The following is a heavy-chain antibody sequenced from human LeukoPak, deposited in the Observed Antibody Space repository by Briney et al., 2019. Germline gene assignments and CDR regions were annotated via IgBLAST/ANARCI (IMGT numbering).Heavy chain of an antibody. V-gene: IGHV2-70*04. D-gene: IGHD3-16*01. Sequence: SGPALMKPTPTLTLTFTFSGFSLSTRGMRVGWIRQPPGKALEWLARIDWDDDKFYSTSLKTRLTIPKDTSKNQVVLTMTNMDPVDTATYYCARSGAFGGGRWYFDYWGQGTLVTVSS. J-gene: IGHJ4*02. CDR1: GFSLSTRGMR. CDR3: ARSGAFGGGRWYFDY. CDR2: IDWDDDK.